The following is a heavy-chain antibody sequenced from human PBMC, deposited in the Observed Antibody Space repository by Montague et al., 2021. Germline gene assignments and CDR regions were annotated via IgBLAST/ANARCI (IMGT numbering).Heavy chain of an antibody. D-gene: IGHD6-19*01. Sequence: SLRLSCAASGFTFRTYGMNWVRQAPGKGLEWVSYITGSSSSIYYADSVRGRFTISRDNPKNSLYLRMNSLRDEDTAVYYCARDSYSSGWYSAEYFQHWGQGTLVTVSS. J-gene: IGHJ1*01. V-gene: IGHV3-48*02. CDR2: ITGSSSSI. CDR1: GFTFRTYG. CDR3: ARDSYSSGWYSAEYFQH.